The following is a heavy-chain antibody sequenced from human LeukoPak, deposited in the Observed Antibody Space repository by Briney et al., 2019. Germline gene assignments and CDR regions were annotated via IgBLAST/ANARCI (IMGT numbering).Heavy chain of an antibody. CDR1: GYTFTSYD. D-gene: IGHD2-2*01. CDR3: ARAYCSSTSCYVSWFDP. CDR2: MNPNSGNT. Sequence: ASVKVSCKASGYTFTSYDINWVRQAPGQGLEWMGWMNPNSGNTGYAQKFQGRATMTRNTSISTAYMELSSLRSEDTAVYYCARAYCSSTSCYVSWFDPWGQGTLVTVSS. V-gene: IGHV1-8*01. J-gene: IGHJ5*02.